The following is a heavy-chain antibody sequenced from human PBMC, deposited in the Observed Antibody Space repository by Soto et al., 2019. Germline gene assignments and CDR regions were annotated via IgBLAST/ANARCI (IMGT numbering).Heavy chain of an antibody. J-gene: IGHJ5*02. CDR1: ECTFSSYA. Sequence: QVQLVQSGAEVKKPGSSVKVSCKASECTFSSYAISCVRQAPGQGLEWMGGMIPIFGTANYAHKFQGRVTITVDESTSTAYMELSSLRSENTAVYYCARGVVDRWFDPWGQGTLVTVSS. CDR3: ARGVVDRWFDP. V-gene: IGHV1-69*01. CDR2: MIPIFGTA. D-gene: IGHD2-15*01.